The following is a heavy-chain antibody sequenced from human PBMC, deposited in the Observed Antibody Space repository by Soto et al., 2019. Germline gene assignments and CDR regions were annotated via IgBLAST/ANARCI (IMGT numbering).Heavy chain of an antibody. CDR3: ATPSPYSSSWCHFDY. CDR1: GFTFSSYA. D-gene: IGHD6-13*01. CDR2: ISGSGGST. V-gene: IGHV3-23*01. J-gene: IGHJ4*02. Sequence: GGSLRLSCAASGFTFSSYAMSWVRQAPGKGLEWVSAISGSGGSTYYADSVKGRFTITRDNSKNTLYLQMNSLRAEDTAVYYCATPSPYSSSWCHFDYWGQGTLVTVSS.